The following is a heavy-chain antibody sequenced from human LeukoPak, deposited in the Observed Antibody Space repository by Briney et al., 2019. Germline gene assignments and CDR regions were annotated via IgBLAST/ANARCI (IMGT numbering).Heavy chain of an antibody. CDR1: GYTFTSYY. J-gene: IGHJ6*02. CDR2: INPSGGST. Sequence: ASVKVSCTASGYTFTSYYMHWVRQAPGQGLEWMGIINPSGGSTSYAQKFQGRVTMTTDTSTSTAYMELRSLRSDDTAVYYCARDRYDDMHHWRSTAKYYYYYGMDVWGQGTTVTVSS. CDR3: ARDRYDDMHHWRSTAKYYYYYGMDV. V-gene: IGHV1-46*01. D-gene: IGHD3-9*01.